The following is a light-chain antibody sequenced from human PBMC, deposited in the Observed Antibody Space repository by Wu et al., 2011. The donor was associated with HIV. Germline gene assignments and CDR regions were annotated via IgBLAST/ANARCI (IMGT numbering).Light chain of an antibody. CDR3: QQYGSSPHT. J-gene: IGKJ2*01. V-gene: IGKV3-20*01. Sequence: DIVLTQSPATLSLSPGERATLSCRASQNVNNYLAWYQQKPGQAPRLLIYDASNRAKGIPARFTGSGSGTDFTLTISRLEPEDFAVYYCQQYGSSPHTFGQGTKLEIK. CDR1: QNVNNY. CDR2: DAS.